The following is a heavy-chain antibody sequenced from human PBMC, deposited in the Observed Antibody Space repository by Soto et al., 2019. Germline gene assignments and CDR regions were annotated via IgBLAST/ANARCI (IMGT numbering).Heavy chain of an antibody. CDR2: ISAYNNYT. D-gene: IGHD5-12*01. Sequence: QVDLVQSGPEVRKPGASVNVSCKASGYTFSTYGISWVRQAPGQGLEWMGWISAYNNYTTYAQKFQGRVTMTTDTSTNTAYMELRSLRASHTAMYFCARVGPTREILYPFEYWRQGTLVTVDS. J-gene: IGHJ4*02. V-gene: IGHV1-18*01. CDR1: GYTFSTYG. CDR3: ARVGPTREILYPFEY.